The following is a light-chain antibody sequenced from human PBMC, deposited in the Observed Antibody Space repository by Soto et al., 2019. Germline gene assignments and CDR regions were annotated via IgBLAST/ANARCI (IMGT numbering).Light chain of an antibody. CDR1: SSDVGDYNY. CDR2: DVN. Sequence: QSALTQPASVSGSPGQSITISCTGTSSDVGDYNYVSWYQQHPGKAPKLMIYDVNNRPSGVSNRFSGSKSGNTASLTISGLQAEDEADYYCSSYTSSSTHVVFGGGTKVTVL. J-gene: IGLJ2*01. V-gene: IGLV2-14*01. CDR3: SSYTSSSTHVV.